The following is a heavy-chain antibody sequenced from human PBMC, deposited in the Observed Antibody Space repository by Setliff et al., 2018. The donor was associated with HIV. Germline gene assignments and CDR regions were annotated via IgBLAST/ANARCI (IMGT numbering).Heavy chain of an antibody. D-gene: IGHD3-22*01. CDR3: AKDLGDYDSSGYFDY. V-gene: IGHV3-23*01. CDR2: ISGSGGST. Sequence: GGSLRLSCAASGFTFSSYAMSWVRQAPGKGLEWVSAISGSGGSTYYADSVKGRFTISRDNSKNTLYLQMNSLRAEDTAVYYCAKDLGDYDSSGYFDYWGQGTLVTVSS. J-gene: IGHJ4*02. CDR1: GFTFSSYA.